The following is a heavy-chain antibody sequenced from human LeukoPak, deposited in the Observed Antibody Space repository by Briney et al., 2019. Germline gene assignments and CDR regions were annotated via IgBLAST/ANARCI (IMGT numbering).Heavy chain of an antibody. J-gene: IGHJ4*02. V-gene: IGHV1-69*05. Sequence: GSSVKVSCKASGGTFSSYAISWVRQAPGQGLEWMGGIIPIFGTANYAQKFQGRVTMTTDTSTSTAYMELRSLTSDDTARYFCARGPKGGLDFWGQGTLVTVSS. CDR1: GGTFSSYA. CDR2: IIPIFGTA. D-gene: IGHD3-16*01. CDR3: ARGPKGGLDF.